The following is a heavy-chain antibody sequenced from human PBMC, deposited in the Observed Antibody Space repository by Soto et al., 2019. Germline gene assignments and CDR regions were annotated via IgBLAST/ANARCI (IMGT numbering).Heavy chain of an antibody. CDR1: GFTFSSYG. V-gene: IGHV3-33*01. Sequence: VGSLRLSCAASGFTFSSYGMHWVRQAPGKGLEWVAVIWYDGSNKYYADSVKGRFTISRDNSKNTLYLQMNSLRAEDTAVYYCARTVSSSSRYYYYYGMDVWGQGTTVTVSS. D-gene: IGHD6-6*01. CDR3: ARTVSSSSRYYYYYGMDV. CDR2: IWYDGSNK. J-gene: IGHJ6*02.